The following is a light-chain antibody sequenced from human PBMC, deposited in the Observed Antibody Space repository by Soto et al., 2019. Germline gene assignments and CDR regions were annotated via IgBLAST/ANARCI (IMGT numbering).Light chain of an antibody. CDR3: SSHGGANNFYV. Sequence: QSALTQPRSVPGSPGQSVTISCTGTSSDIGAYNYVFWYQQHPGKVPKLIIHEVTRRPSGVPDRFSASKSGNTASLTVSGLQAEDEADYYCSSHGGANNFYVFGTGTKVTVL. CDR1: SSDIGAYNY. CDR2: EVT. V-gene: IGLV2-8*01. J-gene: IGLJ1*01.